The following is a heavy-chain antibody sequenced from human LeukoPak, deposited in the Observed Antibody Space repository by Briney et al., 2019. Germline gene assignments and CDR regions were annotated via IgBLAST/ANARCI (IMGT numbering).Heavy chain of an antibody. CDR1: GFTFSSYE. Sequence: GGSLRLSCAASGFTFSSYEMNWVRQAPGKGLEWVSYISSSGSTMYYADSVKGRFTISRDNAKNSLYLQMNSLRAEDTAVYYCARQYCSGGSCYSSYYYYGMDVWGKGTTVTVSS. D-gene: IGHD2-15*01. J-gene: IGHJ6*04. CDR3: ARQYCSGGSCYSSYYYYGMDV. CDR2: ISSSGSTM. V-gene: IGHV3-48*03.